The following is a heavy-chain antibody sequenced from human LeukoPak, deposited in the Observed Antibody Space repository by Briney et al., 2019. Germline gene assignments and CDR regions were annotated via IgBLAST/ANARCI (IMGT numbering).Heavy chain of an antibody. J-gene: IGHJ6*03. CDR2: IYTSGST. CDR1: GGSISSYY. D-gene: IGHD1-7*01. V-gene: IGHV4-4*09. CDR3: ARQVELRLRDYYYYYMDV. Sequence: SETLSLTCTVSGGSISSYYWSWIRQPPGKGLEWIGYIYTSGSTNYNPSLKSRVTISVDTSKNQFSLKLSSVTAADTAVYYCARQVELRLRDYYYYYMDVWAKGPRSPSP.